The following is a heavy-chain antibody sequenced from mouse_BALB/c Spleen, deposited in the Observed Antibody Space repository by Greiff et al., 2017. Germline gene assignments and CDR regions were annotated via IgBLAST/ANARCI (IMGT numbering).Heavy chain of an antibody. J-gene: IGHJ1*01. Sequence: EVKLVESGGGLVKPGGSLKLSCAASGFTFSSYAMSWVRQTPEKRLEWVASISSGGSTYYPDSVKGRFTISRDNARNILYLQMSSLRSEDTAMYYCARDYGSSYRVWYFDVWGAGTTVTVSS. CDR1: GFTFSSYA. CDR3: ARDYGSSYRVWYFDV. CDR2: ISSGGST. V-gene: IGHV5-6-5*01. D-gene: IGHD1-1*01.